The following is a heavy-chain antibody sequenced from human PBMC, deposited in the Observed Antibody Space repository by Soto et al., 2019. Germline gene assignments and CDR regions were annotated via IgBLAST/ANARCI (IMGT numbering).Heavy chain of an antibody. V-gene: IGHV4-39*01. CDR2: IYYSGST. CDR1: GGSISSSSYY. Sequence: PSETLSLTCTVSGGSISSSSYYWGWIRQPPGKGLEWIGSIYYSGSTYYNPSLKSRVTKSVDTSKNQFSLKLSSVTAADTAVYYCASQYYQLLHYYMDVWGKGTTVTVSS. CDR3: ASQYYQLLHYYMDV. J-gene: IGHJ6*03. D-gene: IGHD2-2*01.